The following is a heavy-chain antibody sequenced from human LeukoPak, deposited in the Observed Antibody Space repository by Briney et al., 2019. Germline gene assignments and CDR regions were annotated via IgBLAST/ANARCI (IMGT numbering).Heavy chain of an antibody. D-gene: IGHD1-26*01. V-gene: IGHV3-11*01. CDR2: ITSSGSSI. J-gene: IGHJ4*02. CDR3: ARARGIVGVTAYYFDY. CDR1: TFTFSGYY. Sequence: GGSLRLSCAASTFTFSGYYMSWIRQAPGKGLEWVSYITSSGSSIYYADSVKGRFTISRDNTKNSLYLQMNSLRAEDMAVYYCARARGIVGVTAYYFDYWGQGTLVTVSS.